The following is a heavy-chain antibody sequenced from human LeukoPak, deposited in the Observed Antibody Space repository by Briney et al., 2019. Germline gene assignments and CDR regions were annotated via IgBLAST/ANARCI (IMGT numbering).Heavy chain of an antibody. D-gene: IGHD2-2*01. CDR1: GFTFSSYA. CDR2: ISYDGTNK. CDR3: ARAPNGVYCTSSSCHLDY. V-gene: IGHV3-30-3*01. J-gene: IGHJ4*02. Sequence: GGSLRLSCAASGFTFSSYAIHWVRQAPGKGLEWVAVISYDGTNKYYADSVKGRFTISRDNSKNTLYLQMNSLRAEDTAVYYCARAPNGVYCTSSSCHLDYWGQGTLVTVSS.